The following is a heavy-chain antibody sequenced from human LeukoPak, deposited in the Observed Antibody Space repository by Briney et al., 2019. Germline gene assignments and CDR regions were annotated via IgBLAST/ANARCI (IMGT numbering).Heavy chain of an antibody. D-gene: IGHD3-3*01. J-gene: IGHJ6*02. CDR1: GGTFSSYA. V-gene: IGHV1-69*04. CDR3: ARSHYDFWSGSRTYYYGMDV. CDR2: IIPILGIA. Sequence: SVKVSCKASGGTFSSYAISWVRQAPGQGLEWMGRIIPILGIANYAQKFQGRVTITADKSTSTAYMELSSLRSEDTAVYYCARSHYDFWSGSRTYYYGMDVWGQGTTVTVSS.